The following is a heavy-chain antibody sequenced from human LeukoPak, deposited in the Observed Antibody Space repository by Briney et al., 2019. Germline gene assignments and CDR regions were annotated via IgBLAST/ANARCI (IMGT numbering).Heavy chain of an antibody. CDR1: GGYFSGYY. Sequence: SETLSLTCAVYGGYFSGYYWSWIRQPPGKGLEWIGEINHSGSTNYNPSLKSRVTISVDTSKNQFSLKLSSVTAADTAVYYCARGRITMVRGVILDYWGQGTLVTVSS. D-gene: IGHD3-10*01. J-gene: IGHJ4*02. CDR3: ARGRITMVRGVILDY. CDR2: INHSGST. V-gene: IGHV4-34*01.